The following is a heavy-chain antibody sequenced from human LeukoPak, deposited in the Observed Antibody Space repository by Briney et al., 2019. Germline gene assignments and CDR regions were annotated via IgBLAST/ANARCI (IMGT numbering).Heavy chain of an antibody. J-gene: IGHJ1*01. D-gene: IGHD1-1*01. CDR1: GFTFSSYG. CDR2: IRYDGSNK. Sequence: PGGSLRLSCAASGFTFSSYGMHWVRQAPGKGLEWVAFIRYDGSNKYYADSVKGRFTISRDNSKNTLYLQMNSLRAEDTAVYFCARRERYTLFLQNWGQGTLVTVSS. CDR3: ARRERYTLFLQN. V-gene: IGHV3-30*02.